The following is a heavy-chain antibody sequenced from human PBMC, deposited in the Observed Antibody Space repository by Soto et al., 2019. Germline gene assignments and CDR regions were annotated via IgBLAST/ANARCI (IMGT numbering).Heavy chain of an antibody. CDR1: GGSISSYY. D-gene: IGHD3-9*01. Sequence: SETPSLTCTVSGGSISSYYWSWIRRPPGKGLEWIGYIYYSGSTNYNPSLKSRVTISVDTSKNQFSLKLSSVTAADTAVYYCARSPTIKWRNSPGYFDYWGQGTLVTVSS. CDR2: IYYSGST. J-gene: IGHJ4*02. V-gene: IGHV4-59*01. CDR3: ARSPTIKWRNSPGYFDY.